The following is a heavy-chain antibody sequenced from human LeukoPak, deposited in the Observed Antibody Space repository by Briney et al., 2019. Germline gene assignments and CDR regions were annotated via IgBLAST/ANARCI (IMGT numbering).Heavy chain of an antibody. J-gene: IGHJ4*02. CDR3: AKAPLEMATIVDY. V-gene: IGHV3-30*18. CDR1: GFTFSSYG. Sequence: GRSLRLSFAASGFTFSSYGMHWVRQAPGKGLEWVAVISYDGSNKYYVDSVKGRFTISRDNSKNTLYLEMNSLRAEDTAVYYCAKAPLEMATIVDYWGQGTLVTVSS. D-gene: IGHD5-24*01. CDR2: ISYDGSNK.